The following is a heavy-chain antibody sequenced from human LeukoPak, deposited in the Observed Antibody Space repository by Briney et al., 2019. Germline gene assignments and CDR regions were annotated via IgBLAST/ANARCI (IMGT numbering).Heavy chain of an antibody. CDR3: ARVRGATLGGDAFDI. D-gene: IGHD1-26*01. CDR2: IYYSGST. CDR1: GGSISSSNYY. J-gene: IGHJ3*02. Sequence: PSETLSLTCTVSGGSISSSNYYWGWIRQPPGKGLEWIGSIYYSGSTYYNPSLKSRVTMSVDTSKNQFSLKLSSVTAADTAVYYCARVRGATLGGDAFDIWAKGQWSPSLQ. V-gene: IGHV4-39*07.